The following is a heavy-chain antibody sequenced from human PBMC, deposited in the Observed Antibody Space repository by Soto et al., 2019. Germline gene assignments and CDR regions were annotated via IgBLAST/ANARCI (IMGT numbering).Heavy chain of an antibody. Sequence: PGWSLILSCVVSGFAFHSYSMNWVRQAPGKGREWITYISSSSSTIYYRDSVKGRFTISRDNAKNSLYLQMNSLRDEDTAVYYCARDLYYYGSGSGYFDYWGQGP. CDR3: ARDLYYYGSGSGYFDY. V-gene: IGHV3-48*02. CDR1: GFAFHSYS. CDR2: ISSSSSTI. D-gene: IGHD3-10*01. J-gene: IGHJ4*02.